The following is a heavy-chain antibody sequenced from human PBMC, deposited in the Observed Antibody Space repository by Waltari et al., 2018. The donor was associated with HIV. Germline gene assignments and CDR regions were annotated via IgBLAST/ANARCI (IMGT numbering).Heavy chain of an antibody. CDR2: ISSSSNFI. V-gene: IGHV3-21*01. CDR1: GFSFSSSS. Sequence: EVHLVESGGCLAKRGGSLRRSCAASGFSFSSSSMNWVRQAPGKGLEWVSSISSSSNFIYYADSVKGRFTIARDNAKNSLYLQMNSLRAEDTAVYYCARDGGSPPNRWFDPWGQGTLVTVSS. J-gene: IGHJ5*02. CDR3: ARDGGSPPNRWFDP. D-gene: IGHD1-26*01.